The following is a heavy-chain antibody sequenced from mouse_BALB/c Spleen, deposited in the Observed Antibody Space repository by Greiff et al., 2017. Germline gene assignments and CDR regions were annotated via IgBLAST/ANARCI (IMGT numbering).Heavy chain of an antibody. D-gene: IGHD2-1*01. CDR1: GFTFSSYT. J-gene: IGHJ3*01. Sequence: VQLKESGGGLVQPGGSLKLSCAASGFTFSSYTMSWVRQTPEKRLEWVAYISNGGGSTYYPDTVKGRFTISRDNAKNTLYLQMSSLKSEDTAMYYCASPYGNYAWFAYWGQGTLVTVSA. CDR2: ISNGGGST. V-gene: IGHV5-12-2*01. CDR3: ASPYGNYAWFAY.